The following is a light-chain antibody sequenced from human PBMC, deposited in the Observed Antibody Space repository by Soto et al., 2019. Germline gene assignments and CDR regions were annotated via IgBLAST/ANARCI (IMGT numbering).Light chain of an antibody. Sequence: EIVMTQSPATLSVSPGQRATLSCRASQSVSSNLAWYQQKPGQAPRLLIYDASTRATGIPARFSGSASGTEFTLTISNPQSEDFAVYYCQQYNNWPRAFGQGTKVETK. CDR2: DAS. CDR1: QSVSSN. CDR3: QQYNNWPRA. V-gene: IGKV3-15*01. J-gene: IGKJ1*01.